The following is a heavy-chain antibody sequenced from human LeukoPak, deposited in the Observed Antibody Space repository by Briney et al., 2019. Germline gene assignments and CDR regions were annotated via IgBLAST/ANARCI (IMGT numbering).Heavy chain of an antibody. CDR1: GFTFSRYA. D-gene: IGHD1-26*01. Sequence: HPGGSLRLSCAASGFTFSRYAMSWVRQAPGKGLEWVSAVSAPGTTYYADIGKGRFSVSRDISKNTLSLQMNSLRAEDTAVYYCVKESPYPVGGTGRIYYFDNWGQGTLVTVSS. V-gene: IGHV3-23*01. CDR2: VSAPGTT. J-gene: IGHJ4*02. CDR3: VKESPYPVGGTGRIYYFDN.